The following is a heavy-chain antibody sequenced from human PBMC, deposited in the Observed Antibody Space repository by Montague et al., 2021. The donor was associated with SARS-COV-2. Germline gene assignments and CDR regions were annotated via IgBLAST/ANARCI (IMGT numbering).Heavy chain of an antibody. V-gene: IGHV5-10-1*01. CDR2: IDPSDSNA. J-gene: IGHJ4*02. CDR1: GYSFTAYW. Sequence: QSGAEVKKPGESLRISCKGSGYSFTAYWINWVRQMPGKGLEWMGKIDPSDSNAYYSPSFQGHVTISVDKSISTAYLQWSSLKASDTAMVYCATPDYWGQGTLVTVSS. CDR3: ATPDY.